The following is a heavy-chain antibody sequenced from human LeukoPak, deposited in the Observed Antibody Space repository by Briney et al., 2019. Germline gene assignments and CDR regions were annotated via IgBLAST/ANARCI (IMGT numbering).Heavy chain of an antibody. V-gene: IGHV4-4*07. J-gene: IGHJ3*02. CDR2: IYTSGST. D-gene: IGHD3-3*01. Sequence: SETLSLTCTVSGGSISSYYWSWIRQPAGKGLEWIGRIYTSGSTNYNPSLKSRVTMSVDTSKNQFLLKLSSVAAADAAVYYCARDSGSGVDAFDIWGQGTMVTVSS. CDR3: ARDSGSGVDAFDI. CDR1: GGSISSYY.